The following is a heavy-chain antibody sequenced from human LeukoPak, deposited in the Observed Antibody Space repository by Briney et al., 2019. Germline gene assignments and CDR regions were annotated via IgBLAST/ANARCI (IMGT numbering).Heavy chain of an antibody. J-gene: IGHJ4*02. CDR2: IRGSGGNT. CDR1: GFAFSNYA. CDR3: AKDRATYYSGGFDY. D-gene: IGHD3-10*01. Sequence: PGESLRLSCAASGFAFSNYAMSWVRQAPGKGLEWVSTIRGSGGNTYYADSVKGRFTISRDNSKNTLYLQMNSLRAEYTAVYFCAKDRATYYSGGFDYWGQGTLLTVSS. V-gene: IGHV3-23*01.